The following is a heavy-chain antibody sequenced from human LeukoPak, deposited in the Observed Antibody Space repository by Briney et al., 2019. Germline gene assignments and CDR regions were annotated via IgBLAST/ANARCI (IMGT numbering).Heavy chain of an antibody. CDR3: VREGYYYDSSGYLYYFDY. CDR1: GYTFSSYA. D-gene: IGHD3-22*01. Sequence: ASVKVSCKTSGYTFSSYAMNWVRQAPGQGLEWMGWINTNTGNPTYAQGFTGRFVFSLDTSVSTAYLQISSLKAEDTAVYYCVREGYYYDSSGYLYYFDYWGQGTLVTVSS. J-gene: IGHJ4*02. CDR2: INTNTGNP. V-gene: IGHV7-4-1*02.